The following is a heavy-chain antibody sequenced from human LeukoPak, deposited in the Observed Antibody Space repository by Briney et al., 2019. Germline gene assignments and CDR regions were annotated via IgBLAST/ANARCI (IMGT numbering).Heavy chain of an antibody. Sequence: AGGSLRLSCAASGFTVSSNYMSWVRQAPGKGLEWVSVIYSGGSTYYADSVKGRFTISRDNSKNTLYLQMNSLRAEDTAVYYCARTTTVTPFDYWGQGTLVTVSS. V-gene: IGHV3-53*01. CDR2: IYSGGST. CDR1: GFTVSSNY. CDR3: ARTTTVTPFDY. D-gene: IGHD4-11*01. J-gene: IGHJ4*02.